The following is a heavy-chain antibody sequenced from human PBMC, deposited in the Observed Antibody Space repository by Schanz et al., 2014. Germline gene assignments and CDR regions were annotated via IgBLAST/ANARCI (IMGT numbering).Heavy chain of an antibody. D-gene: IGHD2-21*01. V-gene: IGHV3-9*01. CDR3: ARESPFGGDCFSH. J-gene: IGHJ4*02. CDR2: ISWNGGFI. CDR1: GFTFDEYG. Sequence: EVQVVESGGGLVQPGGSLRLSCAASGFTFDEYGMHWVRQAPGKGLEWVSGISWNGGFIAYGDAVKGRFTISRDNSKNTLYLQMNSLRAEDTAVYYCARESPFGGDCFSHWGQGTLVTVSS.